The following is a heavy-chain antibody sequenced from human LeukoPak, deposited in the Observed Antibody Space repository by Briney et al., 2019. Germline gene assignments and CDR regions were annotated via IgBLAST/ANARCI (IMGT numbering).Heavy chain of an antibody. V-gene: IGHV4-59*11. J-gene: IGHJ5*02. CDR3: ARGVASTGIGWFDP. CDR1: GGSISSHY. CDR2: IYYSGST. Sequence: SETLSLTCTVSGGSISSHYWSWIRQPPGKGLEWIGYIYYSGSTNYNPSLKSRVTMSVDTSKNQFSLNLSSVTAADTAVYYCARGVASTGIGWFDPWGQGTLVPVSS. D-gene: IGHD6-13*01.